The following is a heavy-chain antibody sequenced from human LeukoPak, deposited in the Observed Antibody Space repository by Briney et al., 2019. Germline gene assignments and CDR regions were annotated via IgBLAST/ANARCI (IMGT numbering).Heavy chain of an antibody. V-gene: IGHV3-30*02. J-gene: IGHJ1*01. CDR2: IRYDGSNK. Sequence: GGSLRLSCVASGFTFSSYGMHWVRQAPGKGLEWVAFIRYDGSNKYYADSVKGRFTISRDNSKNTLYLQMNSLRAEDTAVYYCAKNGNSSSWYSEYFQHWGQGTLVTVPS. CDR1: GFTFSSYG. D-gene: IGHD6-13*01. CDR3: AKNGNSSSWYSEYFQH.